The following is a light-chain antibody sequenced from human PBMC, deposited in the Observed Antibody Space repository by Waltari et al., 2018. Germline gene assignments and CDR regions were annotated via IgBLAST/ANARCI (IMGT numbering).Light chain of an antibody. V-gene: IGLV1-47*01. CDR1: SSNIGGTY. CDR3: AAWDDSLSGWV. J-gene: IGLJ3*02. Sequence: QSVLSQPPSASGTPGQRVTIPCSGSSSNIGGTYVYWYQQLPGTAPKLLIYKNNQRPSGVPDRFSGSKSGSSVSLAISGLRSEDEADYYCAAWDDSLSGWVFGGGTKVTVL. CDR2: KNN.